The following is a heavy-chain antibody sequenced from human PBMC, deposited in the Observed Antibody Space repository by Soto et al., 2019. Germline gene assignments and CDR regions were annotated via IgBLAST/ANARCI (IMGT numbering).Heavy chain of an antibody. V-gene: IGHV3-64*01. D-gene: IGHD5-12*01. CDR1: GFTFSSYA. Sequence: GGSLRLSCAASGFTFSSYAMHWGRQAPGKGLEKVSAISSNGGSTYYANSVKGRFTISRDNSKNTLYLQMGSLRAEDMAVYYCARDGKDGYSDAFDIWGQGTMVTVSS. J-gene: IGHJ3*02. CDR2: ISSNGGST. CDR3: ARDGKDGYSDAFDI.